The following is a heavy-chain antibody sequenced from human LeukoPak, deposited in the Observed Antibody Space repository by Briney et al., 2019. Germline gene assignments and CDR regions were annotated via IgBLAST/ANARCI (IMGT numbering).Heavy chain of an antibody. D-gene: IGHD3-22*01. Sequence: SETLSLTCTVSGGSISSGSYYWSWIRQPAGKGLEWIGRIYTSGSTNYNPSLKSRVTISVDTSKNQFSLKLSSVTAADTAVYYCARHQTARIGVVPSNGMDVWGQGTTVTVSS. V-gene: IGHV4-61*02. CDR1: GGSISSGSYY. CDR2: IYTSGST. J-gene: IGHJ6*02. CDR3: ARHQTARIGVVPSNGMDV.